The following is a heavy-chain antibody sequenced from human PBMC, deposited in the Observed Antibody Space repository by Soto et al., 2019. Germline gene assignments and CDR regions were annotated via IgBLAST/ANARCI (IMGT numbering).Heavy chain of an antibody. CDR2: ILPDETG. J-gene: IGHJ4*02. D-gene: IGHD2-15*01. V-gene: IGHV3-23*01. Sequence: DVNLLQSGGGSAQPGGSLRLSCATSGFTFSTYAMTWVRQVPGRGLQWVSTILPDETGFYTGSVKGRFTISSDNYRGLGYLHMTDLWVEAAAISYSAKDRLLTSGQRFYFDSWRQGSLFTVSS. CDR1: GFTFSTYA. CDR3: AKDRLLTSGQRFYFDS.